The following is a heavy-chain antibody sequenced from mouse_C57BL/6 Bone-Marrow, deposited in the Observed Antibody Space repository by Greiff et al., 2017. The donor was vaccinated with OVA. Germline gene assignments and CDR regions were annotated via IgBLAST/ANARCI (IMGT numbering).Heavy chain of an antibody. CDR3: ASLRGFAY. D-gene: IGHD3-2*02. V-gene: IGHV1-66*01. J-gene: IGHJ3*01. Sequence: VQLQQSGPELVKPGASVEISCKASGYSFTSYYIHWVKQRPGQGLEWIGWIYPGSGNTKYNEKFKGKATLTADTSSSTAYMQLSSLTSEDSAVYYCASLRGFAYWGQGTLVTVSA. CDR2: IYPGSGNT. CDR1: GYSFTSYY.